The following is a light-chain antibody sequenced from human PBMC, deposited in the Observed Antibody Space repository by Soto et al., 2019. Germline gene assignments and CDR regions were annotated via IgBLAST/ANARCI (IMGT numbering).Light chain of an antibody. CDR2: VAS. CDR3: QQSGGSPTYN. V-gene: IGKV3-20*01. Sequence: EIVLTQSPGTLSLSPGERATLSCRASRSISSTYLAWYQQKPGQAPRLLIYVASSRATGIPDRFSGSGSGTDFTLTSSRLKPDDFAVYYCQQSGGSPTYNFGQGTKLEIK. J-gene: IGKJ2*01. CDR1: RSISSTY.